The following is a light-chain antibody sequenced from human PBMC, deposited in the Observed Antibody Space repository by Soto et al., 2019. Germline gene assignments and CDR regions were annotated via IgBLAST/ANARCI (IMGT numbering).Light chain of an antibody. CDR2: DVS. Sequence: QSALTQPASVSGSPGQSITISCTGTSSDGGGSDFVSWYQQYPGKAPRLMIYDVSNRPSGVSNRFSGSKSGSTASLTISGLQAEDEADYYCISYTINTFYVFGTG. CDR1: SSDGGGSDF. V-gene: IGLV2-14*03. CDR3: ISYTINTFYV. J-gene: IGLJ1*01.